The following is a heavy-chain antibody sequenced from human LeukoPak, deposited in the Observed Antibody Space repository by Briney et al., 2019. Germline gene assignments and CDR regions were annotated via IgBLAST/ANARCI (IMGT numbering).Heavy chain of an antibody. CDR3: AKDRYYDSSGYPGDY. V-gene: IGHV3-23*01. CDR2: ISGSGGST. D-gene: IGHD3-22*01. CDR1: GFTFSTYA. J-gene: IGHJ4*02. Sequence: GGSLRLSCAASGFTFSTYAMNWVRQAPGKGLEWVSAISGSGGSTYYADSVKGRFTISRGSSKNTLYLQMNSLRAEDTAVYYCAKDRYYDSSGYPGDYWGQGSLVTVSS.